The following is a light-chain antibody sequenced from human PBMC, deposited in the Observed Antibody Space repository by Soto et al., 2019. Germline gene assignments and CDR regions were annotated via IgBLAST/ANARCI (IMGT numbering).Light chain of an antibody. CDR1: QSISNW. J-gene: IGKJ1*01. CDR3: QQYNNYSPSWT. V-gene: IGKV1-5*01. Sequence: DIQMTQSPSTLSASIGDRVTITCPARQSISNWLAWYQQRPGIAPKLLIYDASTLQTGVPSRFSGSGSGTQFSLTISSLQPDDFAIYYCQQYNNYSPSWTFGQGTKVDIK. CDR2: DAS.